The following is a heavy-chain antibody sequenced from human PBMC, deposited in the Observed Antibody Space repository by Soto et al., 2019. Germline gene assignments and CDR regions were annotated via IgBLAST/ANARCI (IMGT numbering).Heavy chain of an antibody. J-gene: IGHJ4*02. V-gene: IGHV3-23*01. D-gene: IGHD6-13*01. CDR1: GFTFSNYA. CDR3: AKLIVAGGTGY. CDR2: IGGSGGIT. Sequence: PGGSLRLSCAASGFTFSNYAMSWVRQAPGKGLEWVSSIGGSGGITYYTDSVKGRFTISRDNSKNTLYLQMNSLRAEDTAVYYCAKLIVAGGTGYWGQGTMVTVYS.